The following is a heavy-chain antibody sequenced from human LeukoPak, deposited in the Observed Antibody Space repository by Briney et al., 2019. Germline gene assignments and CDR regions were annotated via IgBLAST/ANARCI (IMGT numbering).Heavy chain of an antibody. D-gene: IGHD3-10*01. J-gene: IGHJ4*02. V-gene: IGHV3-23*01. Sequence: GGSLRLSCAASGFTFSSYAMSWVRQAPGKGLEWVSAISGSGGSTYYADSVKGRFTISRDNAKNSLYLQMNSLRAEDTAVYYCARGTYYGSGIDYWGQGTLVTVSS. CDR2: ISGSGGST. CDR3: ARGTYYGSGIDY. CDR1: GFTFSSYA.